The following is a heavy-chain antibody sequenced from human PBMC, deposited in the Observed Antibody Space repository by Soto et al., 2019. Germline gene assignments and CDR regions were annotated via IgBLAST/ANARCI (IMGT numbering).Heavy chain of an antibody. CDR1: GYTFTSCD. D-gene: IGHD6-25*01. J-gene: IGHJ4*02. Sequence: EASVKVSCKASGYTFTSCDIHWVRQATGQGLEWVGWMNPYTGNTGYAQKFQGRVTMTRNTSINTAYMELSSLTFEDTAVYYCARRKERSGPHYFDSWGQGALVTVSS. V-gene: IGHV1-8*01. CDR3: ARRKERSGPHYFDS. CDR2: MNPYTGNT.